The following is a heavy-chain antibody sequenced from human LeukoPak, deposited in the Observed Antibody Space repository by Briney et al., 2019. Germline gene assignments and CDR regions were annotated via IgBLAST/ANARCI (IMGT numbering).Heavy chain of an antibody. CDR2: INSDGSST. CDR1: GFTFSSYW. J-gene: IGHJ4*02. D-gene: IGHD5-18*01. Sequence: GGSLRLSCAASGFTFSSYWMHWVRQAPGKGLVWVSRINSDGSSTNYADSVKGRFTISRDNAKNTLYLQMNSLRAEDTAVYCCASGYGYTAMAGSDYWGQGTLVTVSS. CDR3: ASGYGYTAMAGSDY. V-gene: IGHV3-74*01.